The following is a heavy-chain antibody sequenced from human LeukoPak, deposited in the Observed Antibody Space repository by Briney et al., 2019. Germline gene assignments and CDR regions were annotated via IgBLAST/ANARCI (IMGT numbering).Heavy chain of an antibody. D-gene: IGHD3-22*01. CDR2: ISAYNGNT. J-gene: IGHJ5*02. Sequence: ASVKVSCKASGYTFTSYGISWVRQAPGQGLEWMGWISAYNGNTNYAQKLQVRVTMTTDTSTSTAYMELRSLRSDDTAVYYCARDRNTMTRGWFDPWGQGTLVTVSS. CDR3: ARDRNTMTRGWFDP. V-gene: IGHV1-18*01. CDR1: GYTFTSYG.